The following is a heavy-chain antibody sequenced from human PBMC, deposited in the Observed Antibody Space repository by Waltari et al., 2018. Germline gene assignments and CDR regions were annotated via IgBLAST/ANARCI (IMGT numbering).Heavy chain of an antibody. CDR3: ARGLYCSSTSCYGLSFDI. J-gene: IGHJ3*02. D-gene: IGHD2-2*01. CDR2: IYYSGST. CDR1: GGSISSYY. Sequence: QVQLQESGPGLVKPSETLSLTCTVSGGSISSYYWRWIRQPPGKGLEWIGYIYYSGSTNYNPSLKSRVTISVDTSKNQFSLKLSSVTAADTAVYYCARGLYCSSTSCYGLSFDIWGQGTMVTVSS. V-gene: IGHV4-59*01.